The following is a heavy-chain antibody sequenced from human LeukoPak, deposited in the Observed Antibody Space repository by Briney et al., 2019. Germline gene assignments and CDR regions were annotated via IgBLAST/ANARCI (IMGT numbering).Heavy chain of an antibody. D-gene: IGHD2-15*01. J-gene: IGHJ5*02. CDR1: GYTFTGYY. CDR2: INPNSGGT. Sequence: GASVKVSCKASGYTFTGYYMHWVRQAPGQGLEWMGWINPNSGGTNYAQKFQGRVTMTRDTSISTAYMELSRLRSDDTAVYYCARDRVLPGGSGGSCYCFDPWGQGTLVTVSS. V-gene: IGHV1-2*02. CDR3: ARDRVLPGGSGGSCYCFDP.